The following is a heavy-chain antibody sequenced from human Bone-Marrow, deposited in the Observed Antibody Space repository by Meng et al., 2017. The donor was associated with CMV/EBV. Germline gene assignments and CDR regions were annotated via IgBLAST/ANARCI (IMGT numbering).Heavy chain of an antibody. Sequence: ASVKVSCKASGYTFTGYYMHWVRQAPGQGLEWMGWINPNSGGTNYAQKFQGRVTMTRDTSISTAYMELSRLRSDDTAVYYCARGSYCSSTSCYRTKDYYYYGMDVWGQGTTVTVSS. D-gene: IGHD2-2*01. V-gene: IGHV1-2*02. J-gene: IGHJ6*02. CDR2: INPNSGGT. CDR3: ARGSYCSSTSCYRTKDYYYYGMDV. CDR1: GYTFTGYY.